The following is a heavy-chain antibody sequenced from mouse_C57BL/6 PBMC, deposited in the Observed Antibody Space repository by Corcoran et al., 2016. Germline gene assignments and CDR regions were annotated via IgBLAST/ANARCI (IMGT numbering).Heavy chain of an antibody. CDR1: GYTFTDYY. D-gene: IGHD1-1*01. CDR2: INPNNGGT. J-gene: IGHJ2*01. CDR3: ANFIYY. Sequence: EVQLQQSGPELVKPGASVKISCKASGYTFTDYYMNWVKQSHGKSLEWIGDINPNNGGTSYNQKFKGKATLTVDKSSSTAYMELRSLTSEDSAVYYCANFIYYWGQGTTLTVSS. V-gene: IGHV1-26*01.